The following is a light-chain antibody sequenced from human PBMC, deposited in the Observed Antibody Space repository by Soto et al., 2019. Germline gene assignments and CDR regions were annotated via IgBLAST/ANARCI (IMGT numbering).Light chain of an antibody. CDR1: HTISSSY. J-gene: IGKJ1*01. Sequence: DIVLTQSPGTLSLSPGERATLSCRASHTISSSYLAWYQQKPGQAPRLLMYGISRRATGIPDRFSGSGSGTDFTLTITRLEPEDFAVYYCQHYVTSLTTFGQGTKVDI. V-gene: IGKV3-20*01. CDR2: GIS. CDR3: QHYVTSLTT.